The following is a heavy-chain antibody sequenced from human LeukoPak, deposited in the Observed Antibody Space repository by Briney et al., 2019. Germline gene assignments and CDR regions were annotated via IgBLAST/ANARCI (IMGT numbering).Heavy chain of an antibody. V-gene: IGHV3-23*01. D-gene: IGHD4-17*01. CDR2: ISGSSFGT. CDR3: ASTIEYGDYVGGLY. Sequence: GGSLRLSCAASGFTFSSYAMSWVRQAPGKGLEWVSAISGSSFGTFADSVKGRFTISRDDSKNTLYLQMNSLRAEDTAVYYCASTIEYGDYVGGLYWGQGTLVTVSS. J-gene: IGHJ4*02. CDR1: GFTFSSYA.